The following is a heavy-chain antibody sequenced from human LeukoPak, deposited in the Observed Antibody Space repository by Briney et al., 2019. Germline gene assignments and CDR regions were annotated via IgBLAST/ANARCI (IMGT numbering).Heavy chain of an antibody. CDR1: GNTLSNYG. Sequence: GRSLRLSCAVSGNTLSNYGMSWVRQAPGKGLEWVAGLSGSGGGTNYADSVQGRFTISRDNPKNTLYLQMNSLRAEDTAVYFCAKRGVVIRVFLVGFHKEAYYFDSWGQGALVTVSS. CDR2: LSGSGGGT. J-gene: IGHJ4*02. V-gene: IGHV3-23*01. D-gene: IGHD3-10*01. CDR3: AKRGVVIRVFLVGFHKEAYYFDS.